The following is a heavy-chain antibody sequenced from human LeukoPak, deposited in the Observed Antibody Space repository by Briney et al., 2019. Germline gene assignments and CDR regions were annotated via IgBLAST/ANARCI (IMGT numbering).Heavy chain of an antibody. J-gene: IGHJ4*02. CDR3: AKDHNRYYYGSGSYYPDY. Sequence: GGSLRLSCAASGFTFSSYAMSWVRQAPGKGLEWVSAISGSGGSTYYADSVKGRFTISRDNSKNTLYLQMNSLRAEDTAVYYCAKDHNRYYYGSGSYYPDYWGQGTLVTASS. V-gene: IGHV3-23*01. CDR2: ISGSGGST. CDR1: GFTFSSYA. D-gene: IGHD3-10*01.